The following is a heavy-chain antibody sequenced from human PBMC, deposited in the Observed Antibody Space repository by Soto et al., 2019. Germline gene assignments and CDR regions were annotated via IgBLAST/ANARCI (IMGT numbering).Heavy chain of an antibody. V-gene: IGHV4-39*07. J-gene: IGHJ4*02. CDR2: IFYSGST. D-gene: IGHD6-13*01. CDR1: GGSISSSSYY. CDR3: ARGSAAGTKSPFDY. Sequence: PSETLSLTCTVSGGSISSSSYYWGWIRQPPGMGLEWIGSIFYSGSTYYNPSLKSRVTISVDTSKNQLSLKLSSVTAADTAVYYCARGSAAGTKSPFDYWGQGTLVTVSS.